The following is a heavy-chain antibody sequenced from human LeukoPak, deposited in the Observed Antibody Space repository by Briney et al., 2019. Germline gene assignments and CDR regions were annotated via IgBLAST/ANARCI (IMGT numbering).Heavy chain of an antibody. Sequence: SETLSLTCAVYGGSFSGYYWSWIRQPPGKGLEWIGEINHSGSTNYNPSLKSRVTISVDTSKNQFSLKLSSVTAADTAVYYCARAATVAVSYYFDYWGQGTLVTVSS. V-gene: IGHV4-34*01. CDR1: GGSFSGYY. D-gene: IGHD6-19*01. CDR3: ARAATVAVSYYFDY. J-gene: IGHJ4*02. CDR2: INHSGST.